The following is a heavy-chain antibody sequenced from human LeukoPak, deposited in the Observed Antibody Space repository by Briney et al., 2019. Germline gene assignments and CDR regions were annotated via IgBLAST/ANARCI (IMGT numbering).Heavy chain of an antibody. D-gene: IGHD4-11*01. CDR2: IYHSGST. V-gene: IGHV4-38-2*01. CDR1: GYSVSSGYY. J-gene: IGHJ4*02. CDR3: ARRYSNYFFDY. Sequence: SETLSLTCAVSGYSVSSGYYWGWIRQPPGKGLEWIGNIYHSGSTYYNASLKSRVTISVDTSKNQFSLKLSSVTAADTAVYYCARRYSNYFFDYWGQGTLVTVSS.